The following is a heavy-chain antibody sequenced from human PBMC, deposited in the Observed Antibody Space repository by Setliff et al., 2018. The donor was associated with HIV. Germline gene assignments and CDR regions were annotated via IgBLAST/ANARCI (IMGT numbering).Heavy chain of an antibody. Sequence: ETLSLTCAVSGGSFRDYFWTWVRQAPGKGLEWVASINPGGSEKWYVDSVKGRFTVSGDNTKNSLYLQMNSLTAEDTALYYCVRDLARVIAHWGQGTLVTVSS. CDR3: VRDLARVIAH. CDR2: INPGGSEK. J-gene: IGHJ4*02. V-gene: IGHV3-7*01. D-gene: IGHD2-21*01. CDR1: GGSFRDYF.